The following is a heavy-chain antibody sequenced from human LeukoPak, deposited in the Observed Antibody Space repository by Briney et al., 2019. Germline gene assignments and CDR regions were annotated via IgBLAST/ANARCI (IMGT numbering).Heavy chain of an antibody. D-gene: IGHD5-24*01. CDR1: GFTFSSYE. V-gene: IGHV3-48*03. J-gene: IGHJ3*02. Sequence: PGGSLRLSCAASGFTFSSYEMNWVRQAPGKGLEWVSYISSSGSRIYFADSVKGRFTISRDNAKNSLYLQMNSLRAEDTAIYYCARDSNVDGAFDIWGQGTMVTVSS. CDR2: ISSSGSRI. CDR3: ARDSNVDGAFDI.